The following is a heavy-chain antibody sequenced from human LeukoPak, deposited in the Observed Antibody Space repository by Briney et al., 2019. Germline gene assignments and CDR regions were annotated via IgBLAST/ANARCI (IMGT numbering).Heavy chain of an antibody. Sequence: GGSLRLSCAASGFTFSSYSMNWVRQAPGKGLEWVSFITSSSITIYYADAVKGRFTISRDNAKNSLYLQMNSLRGEDTAVYYCARGLGSGWQDYWGQGTLVTVSS. D-gene: IGHD6-19*01. CDR1: GFTFSSYS. CDR2: ITSSSITI. J-gene: IGHJ4*02. CDR3: ARGLGSGWQDY. V-gene: IGHV3-48*04.